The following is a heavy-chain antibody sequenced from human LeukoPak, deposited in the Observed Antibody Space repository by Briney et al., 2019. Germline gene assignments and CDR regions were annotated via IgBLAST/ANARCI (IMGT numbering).Heavy chain of an antibody. Sequence: ASVKVSCKASGYTFTGYYMHWVRQAPGQGLEWMGWINPNSGGTNYAQKFQGRVTMTRDTSISTAYMELSRLRSDDTAVYYCANLSPIAVAGNILRFDYWGQGTLVTVSS. CDR3: ANLSPIAVAGNILRFDY. D-gene: IGHD6-19*01. J-gene: IGHJ4*02. CDR1: GYTFTGYY. V-gene: IGHV1-2*02. CDR2: INPNSGGT.